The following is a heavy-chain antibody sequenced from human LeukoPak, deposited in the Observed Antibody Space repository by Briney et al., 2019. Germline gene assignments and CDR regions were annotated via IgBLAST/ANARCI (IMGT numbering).Heavy chain of an antibody. V-gene: IGHV3-48*03. J-gene: IGHJ3*02. Sequence: GRSLRLSCAASGFTFSSVEMNWVRQAPRKGLEWVSYISRSGSTIYYAYSVKGQFTISRDNAKNSLYLQMNSLRAEDTAVYYCATIGSAYGYGAFDIWGQGTLVTVSS. CDR3: ATIGSAYGYGAFDI. D-gene: IGHD5-12*01. CDR2: ISRSGSTI. CDR1: GFTFSSVE.